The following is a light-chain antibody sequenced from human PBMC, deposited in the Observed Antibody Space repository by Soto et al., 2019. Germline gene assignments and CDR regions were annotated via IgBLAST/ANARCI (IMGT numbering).Light chain of an antibody. CDR1: QDISNY. CDR3: QQYDKLPST. Sequence: DIQMTQSPSSLSASVGDRVTITCQASQDISNYLNWYQQKPGKAPKLLIYDAFNLDRGCPSMLSGSGSGTDFTFTISSLQPEDIATYFFQQYDKLPSTFGQVTRLEMK. CDR2: DAF. V-gene: IGKV1-33*01. J-gene: IGKJ5*01.